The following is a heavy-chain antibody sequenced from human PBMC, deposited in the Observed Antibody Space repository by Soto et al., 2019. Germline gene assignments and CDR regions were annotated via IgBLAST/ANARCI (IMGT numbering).Heavy chain of an antibody. CDR3: ARDAVVGPAATIGSSCWYWFDP. CDR1: GYTFTSYA. J-gene: IGHJ5*02. CDR2: INAGNGNT. Sequence: QVQLVQSGAEVKKPGASVKVSCKASGYTFTSYAMHWVRQAPGQRLEWMGWINAGNGNTKYSQKFQGRVTITRDTSASTAYMELSSLRSEDTAVYYCARDAVVGPAATIGSSCWYWFDPWGQGTLVTVSS. D-gene: IGHD2-2*01. V-gene: IGHV1-3*01.